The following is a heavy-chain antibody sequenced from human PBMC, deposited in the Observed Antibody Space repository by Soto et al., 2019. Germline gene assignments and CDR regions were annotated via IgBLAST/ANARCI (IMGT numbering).Heavy chain of an antibody. J-gene: IGHJ5*02. CDR2: IYYSGST. Sequence: SESLSLTCAVSGGSISSGGYYWSWIRQHPGKGLEWIGYIYYSGSTNYNPSLKSRVTISVDTSKNQFSLKLSSVTAADTAVYYCARLRGAGLTAWFDPWGQGTLVTVSS. CDR1: GGSISSGGYY. CDR3: ARLRGAGLTAWFDP. V-gene: IGHV4-61*08. D-gene: IGHD3-10*01.